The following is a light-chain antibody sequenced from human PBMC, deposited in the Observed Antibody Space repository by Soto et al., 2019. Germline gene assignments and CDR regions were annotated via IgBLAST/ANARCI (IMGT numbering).Light chain of an antibody. CDR1: SSDVGGYNY. CDR2: EVS. CDR3: SSYAGSNNLGV. J-gene: IGLJ3*02. V-gene: IGLV2-8*01. Sequence: QCVLTQPPSVSGSRGQSVTISCTGTSSDVGGYNYVSWYQQHPGKAPKLMIYEVSKRPSGVPDRFSGSKSGNTASLTVSGLQPEDEADYYCSSYAGSNNLGVFGGGTKVTVL.